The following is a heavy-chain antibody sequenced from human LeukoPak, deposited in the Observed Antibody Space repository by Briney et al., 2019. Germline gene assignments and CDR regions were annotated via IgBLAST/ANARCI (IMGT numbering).Heavy chain of an antibody. CDR1: GVTFSSYG. CDR3: SKDGVEDYDYVWGSYAPNDY. Sequence: WGSLTLSCSASGVTFSSYGMHWVRQAPGKGLVGVAFIRCDGSNKYYSDSVEGRFTIFRDNSTNTLYLQMNSRRAEDKTVDYCSKDGVEDYDYVWGSYAPNDYWGQGTLVSVSS. D-gene: IGHD3-16*01. V-gene: IGHV3-30*02. J-gene: IGHJ4*02. CDR2: IRCDGSNK.